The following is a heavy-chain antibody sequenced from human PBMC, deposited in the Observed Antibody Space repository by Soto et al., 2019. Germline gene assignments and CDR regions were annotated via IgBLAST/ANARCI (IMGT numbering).Heavy chain of an antibody. D-gene: IGHD2-15*01. V-gene: IGHV4-39*01. CDR1: GGSISSTTYY. J-gene: IGHJ4*02. CDR3: AGYGRGGSCYSGGVDY. Sequence: QLQLQESGPGLVKPSETLSLTCTVSGGSISSTTYYWGWIRQPPGKGLEWIGSIYYSGTTYYNPSLKSRVTISVDTSKDQFSLKLTSVTAADADLYYCAGYGRGGSCYSGGVDYWGQGTLVTVSS. CDR2: IYYSGTT.